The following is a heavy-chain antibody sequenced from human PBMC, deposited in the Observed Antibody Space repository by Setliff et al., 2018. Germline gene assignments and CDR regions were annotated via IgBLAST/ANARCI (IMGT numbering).Heavy chain of an antibody. CDR3: ARSWAGYSYFYMDV. CDR2: ISAYNGNT. CDR1: GYRFSNYG. J-gene: IGHJ6*03. Sequence: EASVKVSCKASGYRFSNYGISWVRQAPGQGLEWVGWISAYNGNTKSSPKVQGRVTLTADTSTNTAYMELRSLKSDDTAIYYCARSWAGYSYFYMDVWGKGTTVTVSS. V-gene: IGHV1-18*01. D-gene: IGHD3-16*01.